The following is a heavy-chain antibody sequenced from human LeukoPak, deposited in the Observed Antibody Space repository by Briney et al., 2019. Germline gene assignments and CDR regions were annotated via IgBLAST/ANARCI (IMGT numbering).Heavy chain of an antibody. CDR2: ISGSGGST. CDR1: GFTFSSYG. Sequence: GGSLRLSCAASGFTFSSYGMHWVRQAPGKGLEWVSAISGSGGSTYYADSVKGRFTISRDNSKNTLYLLMNSLRAEDTAVYYCAKDPAFSSFDPWGQGTLVTVSS. CDR3: AKDPAFSSFDP. J-gene: IGHJ5*02. D-gene: IGHD3-3*02. V-gene: IGHV3-23*01.